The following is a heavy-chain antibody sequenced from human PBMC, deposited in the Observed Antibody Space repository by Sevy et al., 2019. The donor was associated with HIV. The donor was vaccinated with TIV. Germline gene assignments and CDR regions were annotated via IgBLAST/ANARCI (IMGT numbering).Heavy chain of an antibody. Sequence: GSLRLSCAASGFTFSNAWMSWVRQAPGKGLEWVGRIKSKTDGGTTDYAAPVKGRFTISRDDSKNTLYLQMNSLKTEDTAVYYCTTSVVPAAIPWVDVWGKGTTVTVSS. CDR1: GFTFSNAW. CDR3: TTSVVPAAIPWVDV. V-gene: IGHV3-15*01. CDR2: IKSKTDGGTT. D-gene: IGHD2-2*02. J-gene: IGHJ6*04.